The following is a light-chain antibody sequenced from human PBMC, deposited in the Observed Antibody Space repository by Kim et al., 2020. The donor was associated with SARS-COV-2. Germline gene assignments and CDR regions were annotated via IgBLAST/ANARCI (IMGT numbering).Light chain of an antibody. Sequence: LSPGERATLSCRASQSIYSYLAWYQQKPGQAPRLLIYDGSNRATGIPARFSGSGSGTDFTLTISSLEPEDFAIYYCQQRSHWPTFGGGTKVDIK. J-gene: IGKJ4*01. CDR1: QSIYSY. CDR3: QQRSHWPT. V-gene: IGKV3-11*01. CDR2: DGS.